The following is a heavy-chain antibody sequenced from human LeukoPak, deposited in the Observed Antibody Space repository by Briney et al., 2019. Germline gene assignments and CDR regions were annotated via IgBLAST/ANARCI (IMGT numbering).Heavy chain of an antibody. Sequence: ASVKVSCKASGYTFTGYYIHWVRQAPGQGLEWMGWISAYNGNTNYAQKLQGRVTMTTDTSTSTAYMELSSLRSDDTAVYYCATFVWNYWGQGTLVTVSS. CDR3: ATFVWNY. D-gene: IGHD2-8*01. J-gene: IGHJ4*02. CDR1: GYTFTGYY. V-gene: IGHV1-18*04. CDR2: ISAYNGNT.